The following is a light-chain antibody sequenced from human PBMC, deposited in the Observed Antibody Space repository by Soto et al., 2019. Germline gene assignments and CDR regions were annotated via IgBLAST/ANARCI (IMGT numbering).Light chain of an antibody. V-gene: IGLV2-23*03. CDR2: EGS. CDR1: SSDVGTYNL. Sequence: QSALTQPASVSGSPGQSITISCTGTSSDVGTYNLVSWYQQHPGKAPKLMIYEGSKRPSGVSNRFSGSKSGNTASLTISGLQAEVEADYYCCSYAGISTFVVFGGGTKLTVL. CDR3: CSYAGISTFVV. J-gene: IGLJ2*01.